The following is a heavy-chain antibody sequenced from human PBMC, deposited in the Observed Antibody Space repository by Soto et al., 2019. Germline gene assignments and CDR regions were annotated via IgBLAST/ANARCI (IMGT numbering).Heavy chain of an antibody. CDR1: GFSFGSYW. D-gene: IGHD2-2*01. CDR3: VRDRSTCKDY. Sequence: EVHLVESGGNLVQPGGSLRLSCAASGFSFGSYWMHWVRQVPGKNLVWVARIKSDGGSTDYADFVKGRFSISRDNTKNRLYLQMDSLRTDDTAVYYCVRDRSTCKDYWGQGTLDTVSS. V-gene: IGHV3-74*01. J-gene: IGHJ4*02. CDR2: IKSDGGST.